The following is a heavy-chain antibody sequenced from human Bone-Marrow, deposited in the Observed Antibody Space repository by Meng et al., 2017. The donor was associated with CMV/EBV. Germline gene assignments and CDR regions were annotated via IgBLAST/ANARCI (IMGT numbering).Heavy chain of an antibody. CDR2: INPSGGST. V-gene: IGHV1-46*01. CDR3: AREGWLQYPRYYYYGMDV. D-gene: IGHD4-11*01. CDR1: GYTFTGYY. Sequence: ASVKVSCKASGYTFTGYYIHWVRQAPGQGLEWMGIINPSGGSTSYAQKFQGRVTMTRDTSTSTVYMELSSLRSEDTAVYYCAREGWLQYPRYYYYGMDVWGQGTTVTVSS. J-gene: IGHJ6*02.